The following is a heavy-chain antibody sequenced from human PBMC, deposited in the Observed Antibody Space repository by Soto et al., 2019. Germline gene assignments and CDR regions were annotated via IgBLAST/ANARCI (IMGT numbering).Heavy chain of an antibody. V-gene: IGHV3-72*01. CDR1: GFTISDYY. Sequence: LRPSCASAGFTISDYYMDWVRQAPGMGLEWVARTRNKVNSYTTEYAASVKGRFTISRGGSENSVYLLMNSLRTEDTAVYYCAREMWTRSGPQNFFDYWGQGALVTVSS. CDR2: TRNKVNSYTT. CDR3: AREMWTRSGPQNFFDY. J-gene: IGHJ4*02. D-gene: IGHD6-25*01.